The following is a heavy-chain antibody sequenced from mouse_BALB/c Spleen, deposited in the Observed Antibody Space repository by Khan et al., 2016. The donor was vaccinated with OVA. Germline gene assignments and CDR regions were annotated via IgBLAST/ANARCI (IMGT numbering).Heavy chain of an antibody. V-gene: IGHV1-9*01. CDR1: GYTFSGYW. D-gene: IGHD1-1*01. CDR3: ARVNYGSRDYFDY. J-gene: IGHJ2*01. CDR2: ILPGSGSR. Sequence: VELVESGAELMKPGASVKISCKATGYTFSGYWLEWVQQRPGHGLEWIGEILPGSGSRNYDEKFKGKATFTADISSKTTYMQLSSLTSEDSAVYEWARVNYGSRDYFDYWGQGTTLTVSS.